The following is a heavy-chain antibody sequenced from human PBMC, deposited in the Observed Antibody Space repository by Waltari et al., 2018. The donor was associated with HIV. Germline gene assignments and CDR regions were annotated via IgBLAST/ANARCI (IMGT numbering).Heavy chain of an antibody. CDR1: GFALRSYV. CDR3: AILIAAAGDFDY. V-gene: IGHV3-23*04. J-gene: IGHJ4*02. D-gene: IGHD6-13*01. Sequence: EVQLVESGGGLVQPGGSLRLSCAASGFALRSYVMSWVRQAPGKGLGWVSTMSGSDGKTYYPDSVQGRFTISRDNSKNTLFLQLNSLRAEDTAVYYCAILIAAAGDFDYWGQGTLVTVSS. CDR2: MSGSDGKT.